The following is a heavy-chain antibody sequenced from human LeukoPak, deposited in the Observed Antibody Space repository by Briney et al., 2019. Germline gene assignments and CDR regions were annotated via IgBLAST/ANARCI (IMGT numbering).Heavy chain of an antibody. Sequence: SVKVSCKASGFTFTNSAMQWVRQARGQRLEWIGWIVVASGNTKYAQKFQERVAITRDMSTSTAYMELSSLRPEDTAVYYCAAAPIEMQQRGFDYWGQGTLVTVSS. J-gene: IGHJ4*02. CDR1: GFTFTNSA. D-gene: IGHD5-24*01. CDR2: IVVASGNT. CDR3: AAAPIEMQQRGFDY. V-gene: IGHV1-58*02.